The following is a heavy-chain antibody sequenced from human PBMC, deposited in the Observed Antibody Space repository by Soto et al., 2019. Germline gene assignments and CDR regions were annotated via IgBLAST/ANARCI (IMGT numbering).Heavy chain of an antibody. CDR2: VSIGGST. Sequence: GGGLGGLWRASGFTVSSYVMGWVRQGPGKGLEWVAVVSIGGSTHYADSVRGRFTISRDNSKNTLSLQMNSLTAEDTAVYFCAKRRGVGGYSDYWRHGAPV. CDR3: AKRRGVGGYSDY. V-gene: IGHV3-23*01. D-gene: IGHD2-8*02. J-gene: IGHJ4*01. CDR1: GFTVSSYV.